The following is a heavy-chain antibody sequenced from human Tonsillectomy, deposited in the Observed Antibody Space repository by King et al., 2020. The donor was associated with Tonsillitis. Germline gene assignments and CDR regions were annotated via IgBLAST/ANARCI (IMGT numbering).Heavy chain of an antibody. CDR3: ARDQEAEAWFDP. V-gene: IGHV3-21*01. Sequence: VQLVESGGGLVKPGGSLRLSCATSGFTFRSYSMNWVRQAPGKGLEWVSSISSSSSYIYYADSVKGRFTISRDNAKNSLYLQMNSLRAEDTAVYYCARDQEAEAWFDPWGQGTLVTVSS. CDR2: ISSSSSYI. CDR1: GFTFRSYS. J-gene: IGHJ5*02.